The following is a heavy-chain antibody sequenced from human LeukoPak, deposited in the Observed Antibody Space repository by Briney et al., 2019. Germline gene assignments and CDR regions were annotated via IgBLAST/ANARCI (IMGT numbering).Heavy chain of an antibody. CDR3: ARKQVGADFDY. CDR1: GFTFGSYM. CDR2: ISSDGSDT. J-gene: IGHJ4*02. Sequence: PGGSLRLSCTASGFTFGSYMMHWVRQAPGKGLVWVSRISSDGSDTTYADSVKGRFTISRDSAKNTLYLQMNSLRVEDTAVYYCARKQVGADFDYWRQGILVTVSS. D-gene: IGHD1-26*01. V-gene: IGHV3-74*01.